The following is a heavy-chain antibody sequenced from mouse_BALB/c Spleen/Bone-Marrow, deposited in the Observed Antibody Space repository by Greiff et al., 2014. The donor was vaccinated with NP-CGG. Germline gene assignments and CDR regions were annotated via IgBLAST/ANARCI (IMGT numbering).Heavy chain of an antibody. CDR1: GHTFTDYW. V-gene: IGHV1-69*01. Sequence: QVQLQQSGAELVMPGASVKMSCKASGHTFTDYWMHWVKQRPGQGLEWIGAIGISDSYTTYNQKFKGKATLTVDESSSTAYMQLSRLTSEDSAVYYCARGGANVDYWGQGTTLTVSS. CDR2: IGISDSYT. J-gene: IGHJ2*01. CDR3: ARGGANVDY.